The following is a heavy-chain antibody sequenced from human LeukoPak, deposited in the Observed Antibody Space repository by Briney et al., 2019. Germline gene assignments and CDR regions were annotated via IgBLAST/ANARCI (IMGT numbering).Heavy chain of an antibody. CDR1: GGTFSSYA. Sequence: SVKVSCKASGGTFSSYAISWVRQAPGQGLEWMGGIIPIFGTANYAQKFQGRVTITADESTSTAYMELSSLRSEDTAVYYCARTAIVVVIVGWFDPWGQETLVTVSS. D-gene: IGHD3-22*01. CDR3: ARTAIVVVIVGWFDP. CDR2: IIPIFGTA. J-gene: IGHJ5*02. V-gene: IGHV1-69*13.